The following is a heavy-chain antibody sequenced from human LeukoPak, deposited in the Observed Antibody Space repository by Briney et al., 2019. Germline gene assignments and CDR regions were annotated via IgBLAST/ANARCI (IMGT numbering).Heavy chain of an antibody. Sequence: SETLSLTCTVSGGSISSSSYYWGWIRQPPGKGLEWIGSIYTSGSTNYNPSLKSRVTMSVDTSKNQFSLKLSSVTAADTAVYYCARDGGTAIFDPWGQGTLVTVSS. J-gene: IGHJ5*02. CDR1: GGSISSSSYY. V-gene: IGHV4-39*07. D-gene: IGHD3-16*01. CDR3: ARDGGTAIFDP. CDR2: IYTSGST.